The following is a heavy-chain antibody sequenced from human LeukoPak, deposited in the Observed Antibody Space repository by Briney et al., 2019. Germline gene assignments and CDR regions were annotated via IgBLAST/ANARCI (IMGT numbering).Heavy chain of an antibody. CDR3: ARHGQIAPKPRIYGNWFDP. CDR1: GGSISSYY. D-gene: IGHD2/OR15-2a*01. CDR2: IYNSGST. V-gene: IGHV4-59*04. Sequence: PSETLSLTCTVSGGSISSYYWSYIRQPPGKGLECIGNIYNSGSTYYNPSLKSQVTISVDTSKNQFSLKLSSVTAADTAVYYCARHGQIAPKPRIYGNWFDPWGQGTLVTVSS. J-gene: IGHJ5*02.